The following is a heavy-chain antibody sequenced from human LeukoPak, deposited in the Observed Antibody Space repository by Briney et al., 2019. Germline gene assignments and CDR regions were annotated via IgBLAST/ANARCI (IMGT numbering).Heavy chain of an antibody. J-gene: IGHJ4*02. V-gene: IGHV3-74*01. CDR2: IDSDGTDT. CDR1: GFTFNSYW. CDR3: ARGVGTSANFDY. D-gene: IGHD1-26*01. Sequence: GGSLRLSCAVSGFTFNSYWMHWVRQAPGAGLVWVSRIDSDGTDTTYADSVKGRFTISRDNAKNTLYLQMNSLRPEDTAVYYCARGVGTSANFDYWGQGTLVTVSS.